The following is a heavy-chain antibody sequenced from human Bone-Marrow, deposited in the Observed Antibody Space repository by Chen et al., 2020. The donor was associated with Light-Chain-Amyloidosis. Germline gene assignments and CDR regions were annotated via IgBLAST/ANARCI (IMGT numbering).Heavy chain of an antibody. J-gene: IGHJ4*02. Sequence: EVQLVESGGGLVQPGGSLKLSCAAPGFTFSGSAMHWVRQASGKGLDWVGRIRSKANSYATAYAASVKGRFTISRDDSKNTAYLQMKSLKTEDTAVYYCTSAPLGGSGSYYKRDYWGQGTLVTVSS. CDR3: TSAPLGGSGSYYKRDY. CDR1: GFTFSGSA. V-gene: IGHV3-73*02. CDR2: IRSKANSYAT. D-gene: IGHD3-10*01.